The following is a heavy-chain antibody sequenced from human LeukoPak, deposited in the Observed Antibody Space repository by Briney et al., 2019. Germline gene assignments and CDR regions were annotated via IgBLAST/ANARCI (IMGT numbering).Heavy chain of an antibody. V-gene: IGHV1-18*01. CDR1: GYTFTSYG. J-gene: IGHJ4*02. Sequence: ASVKVSCKASGYTFTSYGISWVRQAPGQGLERMGWISAYNGNTNYAQKLQGRVTMTTDTSTSTAYMELRSLRSDDTAVYYCARATYYYDSSDDDYWGQGTLVTVSS. D-gene: IGHD3-22*01. CDR2: ISAYNGNT. CDR3: ARATYYYDSSDDDY.